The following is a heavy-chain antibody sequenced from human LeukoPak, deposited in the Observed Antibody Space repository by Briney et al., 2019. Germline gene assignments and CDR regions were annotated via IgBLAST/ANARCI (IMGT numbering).Heavy chain of an antibody. CDR3: ARGIAAAGDFDY. Sequence: SVKVSCKASGGTFSSYAISWVRQAPGQGLEWMGGIIPIFGTANYAQKFQGRVTITTDESTSTAYMELSSLRSEDTAVYYCARGIAAAGDFDYWGQGTLVTVSS. D-gene: IGHD6-13*01. V-gene: IGHV1-69*05. J-gene: IGHJ4*02. CDR1: GGTFSSYA. CDR2: IIPIFGTA.